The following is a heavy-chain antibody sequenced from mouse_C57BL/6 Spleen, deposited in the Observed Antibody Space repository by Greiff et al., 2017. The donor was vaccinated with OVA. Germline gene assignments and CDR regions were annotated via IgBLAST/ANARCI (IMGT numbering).Heavy chain of an antibody. J-gene: IGHJ2*01. D-gene: IGHD2-5*01. CDR2: IYPGSGST. V-gene: IGHV1-55*01. CDR1: GYTFTSYW. Sequence: QVQLKQPGAELVKPGASVKMSCKASGYTFTSYWITWVKQRPGQGLEWIGDIYPGSGSTNYNEKFKSKATLTVDTSSSTAYMQLSSLTSEDSAVYYCARENYYSNYGNYWGLGTTLTVSS. CDR3: ARENYYSNYGNY.